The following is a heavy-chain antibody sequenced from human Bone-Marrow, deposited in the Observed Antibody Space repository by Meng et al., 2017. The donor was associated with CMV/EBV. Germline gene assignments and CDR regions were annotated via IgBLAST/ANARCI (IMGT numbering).Heavy chain of an antibody. Sequence: GESLKLSCAASGFTFSSYSMNWVRQAPGKGLEWVSYISSSSSTIYYADSVKGRFTISRDNAKNSLYLQMNSLRAEDTAVYYCARDLPYYGSGGRPPLDYWGQGTLVTVSS. J-gene: IGHJ4*02. V-gene: IGHV3-48*04. D-gene: IGHD3-10*01. CDR1: GFTFSSYS. CDR2: ISSSSSTI. CDR3: ARDLPYYGSGGRPPLDY.